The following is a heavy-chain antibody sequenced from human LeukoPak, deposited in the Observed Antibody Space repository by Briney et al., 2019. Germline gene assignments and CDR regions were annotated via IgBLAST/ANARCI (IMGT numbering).Heavy chain of an antibody. CDR2: IYTSGST. CDR3: ARQESSSDY. V-gene: IGHV4-4*09. CDR1: GGSISSYY. Sequence: PSETLSLTCTVSGGSISSYYWSWIRQPPGKGLEWIGYIYTSGSTNYNPSLKSRVTISVDTSKNQFSLKLSSVTAADTAVYYCARQESSSDYWGQGTLVTVSS. J-gene: IGHJ4*02. D-gene: IGHD6-6*01.